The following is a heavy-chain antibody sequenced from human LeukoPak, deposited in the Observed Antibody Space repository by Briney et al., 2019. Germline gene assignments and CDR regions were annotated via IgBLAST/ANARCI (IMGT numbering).Heavy chain of an antibody. J-gene: IGHJ4*02. D-gene: IGHD6-19*01. Sequence: LGGSLRLSCAASGFTFSSYGMHWVRQAPGKGLEWVAVIWYDGSNKYYADSVKGRFTISRDNSKNTLYLQMNSLRAEDTAVYYCARDEMNGSGWYNDDYWGQGTLVTVSS. V-gene: IGHV3-33*01. CDR2: IWYDGSNK. CDR1: GFTFSSYG. CDR3: ARDEMNGSGWYNDDY.